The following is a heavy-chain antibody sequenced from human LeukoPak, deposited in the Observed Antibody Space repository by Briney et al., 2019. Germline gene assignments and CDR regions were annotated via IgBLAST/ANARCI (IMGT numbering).Heavy chain of an antibody. CDR1: GGSFSSVDYY. V-gene: IGHV4-30-4*01. D-gene: IGHD2-15*01. Sequence: SETLSLTCTVSGGSFSSVDYYWSWIRQPPGKGLERIGYIYYTGRTYYNPSLLSRTTMSVDTSQNQFSLRLNSVTAADTAVYYCARVPCSGGSCYSEFDFWGQGTLVTVSS. J-gene: IGHJ4*02. CDR2: IYYTGRT. CDR3: ARVPCSGGSCYSEFDF.